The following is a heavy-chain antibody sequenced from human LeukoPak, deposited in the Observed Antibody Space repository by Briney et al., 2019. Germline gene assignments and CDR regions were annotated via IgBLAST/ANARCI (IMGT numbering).Heavy chain of an antibody. CDR1: GCTFSSYA. D-gene: IGHD6-6*01. CDR2: ISGSGGST. Sequence: GSLRLSCAACGCTFSSYAMSCVRQAPGKGLEWVSAISGSGGSTYYADSVKGRFTISRDNSKNTLYLQMNSLRAEDTAVYYCAKEYSSSSGGFDYWGQGTLVTVSS. J-gene: IGHJ4*02. CDR3: AKEYSSSSGGFDY. V-gene: IGHV3-23*01.